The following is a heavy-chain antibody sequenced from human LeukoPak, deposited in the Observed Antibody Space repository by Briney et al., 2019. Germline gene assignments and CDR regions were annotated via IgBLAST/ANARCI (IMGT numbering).Heavy chain of an antibody. J-gene: IGHJ4*02. V-gene: IGHV3-48*01. CDR3: ARDKGQIWYYFDY. CDR2: ITGSSNSI. D-gene: IGHD5-18*01. CDR1: GLTFGGYS. Sequence: GGSLSLSWAAPGLTFGGYSLTWSGQAPGKGLEWVSYITGSSNSIYYADSVKGRFTISRDNAKNSLYLQMNSLRAEDTAVYYCARDKGQIWYYFDYWGQGTLVTVSS.